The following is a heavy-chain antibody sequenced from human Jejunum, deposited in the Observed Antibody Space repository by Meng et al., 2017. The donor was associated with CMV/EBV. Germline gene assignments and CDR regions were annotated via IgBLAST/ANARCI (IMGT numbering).Heavy chain of an antibody. CDR3: ARVRGGFDP. CDR2: IYYTGST. Sequence: LACTVAGGSISGDCWGWIRQPPGKGLEWVGYIYYTGSTNYNPSLESRATISLDRTKSQFSLKLTSVTPADTAVYYCARVRGGFDPWGQGILVTVSS. V-gene: IGHV4-59*01. CDR1: GGSISGDC. D-gene: IGHD2-15*01. J-gene: IGHJ5*02.